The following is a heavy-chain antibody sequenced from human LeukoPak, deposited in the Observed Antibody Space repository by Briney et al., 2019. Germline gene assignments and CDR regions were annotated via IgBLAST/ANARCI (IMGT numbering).Heavy chain of an antibody. CDR1: GFTFSSYG. V-gene: IGHV3-30*18. J-gene: IGHJ3*02. Sequence: GRSLRLSCAASGFTFSSYGMHWVRQAPGKGLEWVAVISYDGSNKYYADSVKGRFTISRDNSKNTLYLQMNSLRAEDTAVYYCAKDLQITFGGVSAFDIWGQGTMVTVSS. D-gene: IGHD3-16*01. CDR2: ISYDGSNK. CDR3: AKDLQITFGGVSAFDI.